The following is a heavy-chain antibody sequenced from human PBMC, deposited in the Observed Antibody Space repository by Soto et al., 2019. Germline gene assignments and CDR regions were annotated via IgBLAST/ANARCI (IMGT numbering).Heavy chain of an antibody. CDR3: ATGFYDFWSGSAYYYMDV. CDR1: GYTLTELS. CDR2: FDPEDGET. V-gene: IGHV1-24*01. D-gene: IGHD3-3*01. J-gene: IGHJ6*03. Sequence: ASVKVSCKVSGYTLTELSMHWVRQAPGKGLEWMGGFDPEDGETIYAQKFQGRVTMTEDTSTDSAYMELSSLRSEDTAVYYCATGFYDFWSGSAYYYMDVWGKGTTVTVS.